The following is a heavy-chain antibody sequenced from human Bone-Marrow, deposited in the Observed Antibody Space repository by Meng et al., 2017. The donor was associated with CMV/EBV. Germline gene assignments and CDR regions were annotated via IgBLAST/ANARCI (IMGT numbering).Heavy chain of an antibody. Sequence: ASVKVSCKASGYTFTAYYMHWVRQAPGQGLEWMGWINPNSGGTNYAQRFQGRVTMTRDTSISTAYMDLSRLRSDDTAVYYCASAISGYYFDFWGQGTLVTVSS. J-gene: IGHJ4*02. CDR1: GYTFTAYY. V-gene: IGHV1-2*02. CDR3: ASAISGYYFDF. D-gene: IGHD1-26*01. CDR2: INPNSGGT.